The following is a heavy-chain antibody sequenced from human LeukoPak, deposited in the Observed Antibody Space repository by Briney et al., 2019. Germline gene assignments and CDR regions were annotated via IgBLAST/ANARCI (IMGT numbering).Heavy chain of an antibody. D-gene: IGHD3-10*01. CDR1: GGSISSSSYY. J-gene: IGHJ5*02. CDR3: ARHEGRKMLLWFGGFDP. CDR2: IYYSGST. Sequence: SETLSLTCTVSGGSISSSSYYWGWIRQPPGKGLEWIGSIYYSGSTYYNPSLKSRVTISVDTSKNQFSLKLSSVTAADTAVYYCARHEGRKMLLWFGGFDPWGQGTLVTVSS. V-gene: IGHV4-39*01.